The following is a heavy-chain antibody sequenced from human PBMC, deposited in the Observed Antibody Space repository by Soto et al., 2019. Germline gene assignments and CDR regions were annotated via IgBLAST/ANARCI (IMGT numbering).Heavy chain of an antibody. J-gene: IGHJ6*02. Sequence: GGSLRLSCAASGFTFSSYAMRWVRQAPGKGLEWVAVISYEGSNKYYADSVKGRFTISRDNSKNTLYLQMNSLRAEDTAVYYCARLIAAAGIYYYYYGMDVWGQGTTVTVSS. V-gene: IGHV3-30-3*01. CDR1: GFTFSSYA. CDR3: ARLIAAAGIYYYYYGMDV. CDR2: ISYEGSNK. D-gene: IGHD6-13*01.